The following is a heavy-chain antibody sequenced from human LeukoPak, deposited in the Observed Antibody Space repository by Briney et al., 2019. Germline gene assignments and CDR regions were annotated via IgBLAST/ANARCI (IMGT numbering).Heavy chain of an antibody. D-gene: IGHD1-26*01. CDR3: AKDRTVGASYWYFDL. J-gene: IGHJ2*01. CDR2: ISYDGSNK. Sequence: GGSLRLSCAASGFTFSSYAMHWVRQAPGRGLEWVAIISYDGSNKYYADSVKGRFTISRDSSRNTLFLHMNTLRAEDTAIYYCAKDRTVGASYWYFDLWGRGTLVTVSS. CDR1: GFTFSSYA. V-gene: IGHV3-30-3*01.